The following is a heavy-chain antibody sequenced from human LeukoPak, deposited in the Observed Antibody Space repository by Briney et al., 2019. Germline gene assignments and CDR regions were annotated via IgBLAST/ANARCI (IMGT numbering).Heavy chain of an antibody. CDR2: IIPIFGTA. CDR1: GGTFSSYA. J-gene: IGHJ4*02. D-gene: IGHD3-16*02. CDR3: ARDERGAYDYVWGSYRYTPY. V-gene: IGHV1-69*13. Sequence: SVKVSCKASGGTFSSYAISWVRQAPGQGLEWMGGIIPIFGTANYAQKFQGRVTITADESTSTAYMELSSLRSEGTAVYYCARDERGAYDYVWGSYRYTPYWGQGTLVTVSS.